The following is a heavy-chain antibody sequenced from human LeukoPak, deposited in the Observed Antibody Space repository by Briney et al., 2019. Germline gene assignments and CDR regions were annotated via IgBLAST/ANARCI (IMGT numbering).Heavy chain of an antibody. J-gene: IGHJ4*02. Sequence: ASVKVSCKASVYTFTSYGISWVRQAPGQGLEWMGWISAYNGNTNYAQKLQGRVTMTTDTSTSTAYMELRSLRSDDTAVYYCARDEYYFGSGSYFYFDYWGQGTLVTVSS. V-gene: IGHV1-18*01. CDR3: ARDEYYFGSGSYFYFDY. CDR1: VYTFTSYG. D-gene: IGHD3-10*01. CDR2: ISAYNGNT.